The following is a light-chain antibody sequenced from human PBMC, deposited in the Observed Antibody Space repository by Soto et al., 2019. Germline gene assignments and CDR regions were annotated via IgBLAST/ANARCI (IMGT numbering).Light chain of an antibody. Sequence: EIVLTQSPATLSLSPGERATLSCRASQSVSSYLAWYQQKPGQAPRLLIYDASNRATGIPDRFSGSGSGTDFTLTISSLEPEDLAVYYCQRRRNWPRFTFGPGTKVDIK. CDR1: QSVSSY. CDR2: DAS. CDR3: QRRRNWPRFT. V-gene: IGKV3-11*01. J-gene: IGKJ3*01.